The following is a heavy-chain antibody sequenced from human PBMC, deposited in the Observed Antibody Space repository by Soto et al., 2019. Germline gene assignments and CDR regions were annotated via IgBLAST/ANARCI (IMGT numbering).Heavy chain of an antibody. V-gene: IGHV3-11*01. CDR3: ARESYDPGEDIDY. J-gene: IGHJ4*02. CDR2: ISSSGSTI. CDR1: GFTFSDYY. D-gene: IGHD3-3*01. Sequence: QVQLVESGGGLVKPGGSLRLSCAASGFTFSDYYMSWIRQATGKGLEWVSYISSSGSTIYYADSVKGRFAISRDNANNSLYLQMNSLRVVDTAVYSCARESYDPGEDIDYWGQETLVTVSS.